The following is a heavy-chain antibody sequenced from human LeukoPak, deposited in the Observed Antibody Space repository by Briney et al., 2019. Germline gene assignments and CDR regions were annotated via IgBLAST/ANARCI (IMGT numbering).Heavy chain of an antibody. D-gene: IGHD4-17*01. CDR1: CGSISSGDYY. J-gene: IGHJ4*02. CDR2: IYYSGST. CDR3: ARGVTTYFCPDY. Sequence: SETLSLTCTVSCGSISSGDYYWSWIRQPPGKGLEWIGYIYYSGSTYYNPSLKSRVTISEDTSKNQFSLKLSSVTAADTAVYYCARGVTTYFCPDYWGQGTLVTVSS. V-gene: IGHV4-30-4*01.